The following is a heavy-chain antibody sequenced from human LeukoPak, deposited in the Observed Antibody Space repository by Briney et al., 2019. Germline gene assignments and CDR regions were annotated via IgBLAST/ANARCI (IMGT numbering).Heavy chain of an antibody. CDR3: VRAVEYYYDNSGYAVDY. CDR1: GFTFARYS. V-gene: IGHV3-21*01. CDR2: ISSSSSNI. D-gene: IGHD3-22*01. Sequence: PGGSLRLSCAASGFTFARYSMNWVRQAPGKGLEWVSSISSSSSNIYYADSVTGRFTISRDNAKNSLYLQMNSLRAEDTAVYYCVRAVEYYYDNSGYAVDYWGQGTLVTVSS. J-gene: IGHJ4*02.